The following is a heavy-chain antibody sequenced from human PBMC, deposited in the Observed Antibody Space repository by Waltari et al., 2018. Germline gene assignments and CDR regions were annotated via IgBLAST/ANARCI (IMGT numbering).Heavy chain of an antibody. CDR1: GFTFTSYA. D-gene: IGHD2-21*02. CDR3: ARGLLAVTAADDY. CDR2: MNPNSGNT. Sequence: QVQLVPSGSEVKKPVASVNVSCQVSGFTFTSYAINCVRQATGQGLDGMGWMNPNSGNTGYAQKFQGRVTMPRNTSISTAYMELSSLRSEDTAVYYCARGLLAVTAADDYWGQGTLVTVSS. J-gene: IGHJ4*02. V-gene: IGHV1-8*01.